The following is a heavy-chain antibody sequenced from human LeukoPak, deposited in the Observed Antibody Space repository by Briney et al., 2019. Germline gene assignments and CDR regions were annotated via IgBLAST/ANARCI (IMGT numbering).Heavy chain of an antibody. D-gene: IGHD4-17*01. CDR2: ISSSSFTI. Sequence: GGSLRLSCAASGFTFSSYSMNRVRQAPGKGLEWVSYISSSSFTIYYADSVKGRFTISRDNAKNSLYLQLSSLRAEDTAVYYCARDDPAVPTHYGAPLDYWGQGTLVTVSS. CDR3: ARDDPAVPTHYGAPLDY. CDR1: GFTFSSYS. V-gene: IGHV3-48*01. J-gene: IGHJ4*02.